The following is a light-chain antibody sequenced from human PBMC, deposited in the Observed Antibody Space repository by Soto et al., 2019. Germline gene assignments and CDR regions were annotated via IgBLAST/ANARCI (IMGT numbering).Light chain of an antibody. J-gene: IGKJ4*01. V-gene: IGKV1-39*01. CDR1: QGISSY. Sequence: DIQLTQSPSFLSASVGDRVTITCRASQGISSYLAWYQQKPGKAPKLLIYAASSLQSGVPSRFSGTGSGTDFTLTISSLQPEDFATYYCQQSYSTPLTFGGRTKVDI. CDR2: AAS. CDR3: QQSYSTPLT.